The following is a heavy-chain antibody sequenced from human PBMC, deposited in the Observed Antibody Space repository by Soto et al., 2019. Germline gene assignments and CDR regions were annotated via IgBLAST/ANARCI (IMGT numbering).Heavy chain of an antibody. D-gene: IGHD6-6*01. V-gene: IGHV4-31*03. CDR2: IYYSGGT. CDR3: ARGRIAARPHLCYFDY. Sequence: PSETLSLTCTVSGGSISSGGYYWSWIRQHPGKGLEWIGYIYYSGGTYYNPSLKSRVTISVDTSKNQFSLKLSSVTAADTAVYYCARGRIAARPHLCYFDYWGQGTLVTVSP. CDR1: GGSISSGGYY. J-gene: IGHJ4*02.